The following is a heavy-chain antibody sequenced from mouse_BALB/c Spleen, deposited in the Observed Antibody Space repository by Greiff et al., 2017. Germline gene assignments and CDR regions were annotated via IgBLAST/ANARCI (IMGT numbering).Heavy chain of an antibody. V-gene: IGHV1-80*01. CDR1: GYAFSSYW. Sequence: QVQLKESGAELVRPGSSVKISCKASGYAFSSYWMNWVKQRPGQGLEWIGQIYPGDGDTNYNGKFKGKATLTADKSSSTAYMQLSSLTSEDSAVYFCARRGYGSSYGYFDVWGAGTTVTVSS. CDR2: IYPGDGDT. D-gene: IGHD1-1*01. CDR3: ARRGYGSSYGYFDV. J-gene: IGHJ1*01.